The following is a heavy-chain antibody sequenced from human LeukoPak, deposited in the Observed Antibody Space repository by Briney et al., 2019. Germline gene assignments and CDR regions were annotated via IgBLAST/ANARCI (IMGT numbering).Heavy chain of an antibody. D-gene: IGHD6-19*01. J-gene: IGHJ4*02. Sequence: ASVKVSCKASGYTFTSYAMHWVRQAPRQRLEWMGWINAGNGNTKYSQKFQGRVTITRDTSASTAYMELSSLRSEDTAVYYCARGHSSGWYMSYWGQGTLVTVSS. CDR3: ARGHSSGWYMSY. CDR1: GYTFTSYA. V-gene: IGHV1-3*01. CDR2: INAGNGNT.